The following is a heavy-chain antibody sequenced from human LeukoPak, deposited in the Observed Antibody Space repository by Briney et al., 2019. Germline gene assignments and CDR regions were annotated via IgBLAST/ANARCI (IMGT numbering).Heavy chain of an antibody. CDR1: GGSMDSYY. V-gene: IGHV4-59*08. J-gene: IGHJ4*02. Sequence: KSSETLSLTCTVSGGSMDSYYWNWVRQPPGKGLEWIGYIYYSGNTKYNPSLTGRVTISVDTSKNQFSLKLSPVTAADTAVYYCARWRYSSTHRPFDYWGQGTLVTVSS. CDR2: IYYSGNT. D-gene: IGHD6-13*01. CDR3: ARWRYSSTHRPFDY.